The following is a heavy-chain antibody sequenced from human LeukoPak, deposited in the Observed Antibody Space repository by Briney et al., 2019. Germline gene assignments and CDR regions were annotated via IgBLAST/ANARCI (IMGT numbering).Heavy chain of an antibody. Sequence: PGRSLRLSCAASGFTFSSYSMKWVRQAPGKGLEWVSYISSSSSTIYYADSVKGRFTISRDNAKNSLYLQMNSLRAEDTAVYYCARDRYHSSSDVWGKGTTVTVSS. J-gene: IGHJ6*04. CDR3: ARDRYHSSSDV. D-gene: IGHD1-20*01. CDR1: GFTFSSYS. CDR2: ISSSSSTI. V-gene: IGHV3-48*01.